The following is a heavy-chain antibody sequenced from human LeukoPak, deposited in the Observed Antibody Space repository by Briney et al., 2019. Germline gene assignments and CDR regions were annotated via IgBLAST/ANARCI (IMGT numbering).Heavy chain of an antibody. J-gene: IGHJ4*02. CDR2: VYTTGST. CDR3: ARKFDF. Sequence: SETLSLTCTVSGDSIGSGSYYWSWILQPAGKGLEWIGLVYTTGSTNYNPSLKSRVTISVDTSKNQFSLNLTSVTAADTALYYCARKFDFWGQGTLVTVSS. V-gene: IGHV4-61*02. CDR1: GDSIGSGSYY.